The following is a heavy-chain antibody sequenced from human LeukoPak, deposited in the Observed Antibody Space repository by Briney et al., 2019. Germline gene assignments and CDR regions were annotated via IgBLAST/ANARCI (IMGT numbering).Heavy chain of an antibody. J-gene: IGHJ4*02. CDR3: ARFRIAARRVFASFDY. CDR1: GGSFSGYY. D-gene: IGHD6-6*01. CDR2: INHSGST. Sequence: SETLSLTSAVYGGSFSGYYWSWIRQPPGKGLEWIGEINHSGSTNYNPSLKSRVTISVDTSKNQFSLKLSSVTAADTAVYYCARFRIAARRVFASFDYWGQGTLVTVSS. V-gene: IGHV4-34*01.